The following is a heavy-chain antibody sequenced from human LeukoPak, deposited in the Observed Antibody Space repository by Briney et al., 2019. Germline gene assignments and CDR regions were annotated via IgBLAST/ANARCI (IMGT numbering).Heavy chain of an antibody. CDR2: MYTGGGT. D-gene: IGHD3-10*02. CDR1: GFSVSSNY. Sequence: GGSLRLSCAASGFSVSSNYMSWVRQAPGKGLGLEWVSVMYTGGGTYYTDSVKGRFTISRDNAKNSLYLQMNSLRAEDTAVYYCAELGITMIGGVWGKGTTVTISS. CDR3: AELGITMIGGV. J-gene: IGHJ6*04. V-gene: IGHV3-53*01.